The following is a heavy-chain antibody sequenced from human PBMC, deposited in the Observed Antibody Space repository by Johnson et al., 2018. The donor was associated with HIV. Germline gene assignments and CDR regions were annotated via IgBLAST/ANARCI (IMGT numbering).Heavy chain of an antibody. CDR2: ISWDGGST. Sequence: VQLVESGGVVVQPGGSLRLSCAASGFTFDDYTMHWVRQAPGKVLEWVSLISWDGGSTYYADSVKGRLTISRDNSKNSLYLQMNSVRLEDTAVYYCAKEYFDIWGQGTMVTVSS. V-gene: IGHV3-43*01. CDR1: GFTFDDYT. J-gene: IGHJ3*02. CDR3: AKEYFDI.